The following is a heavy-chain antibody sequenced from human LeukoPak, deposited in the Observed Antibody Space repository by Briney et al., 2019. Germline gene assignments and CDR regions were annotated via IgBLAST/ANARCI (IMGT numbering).Heavy chain of an antibody. V-gene: IGHV6-1*01. CDR2: TYYRSKWYN. Sequence: SQTLSLTCAISGDSVSSNSAAWNWIRQSPSRGLEWLGRTYYRSKWYNDYAVSVKSRITINPDTSKNQFSLKLSSVTAADTAVYYCTREQSRVRDGYNNMDVWGKGTTVTVSS. J-gene: IGHJ6*03. CDR3: TREQSRVRDGYNNMDV. CDR1: GDSVSSNSAA. D-gene: IGHD5-24*01.